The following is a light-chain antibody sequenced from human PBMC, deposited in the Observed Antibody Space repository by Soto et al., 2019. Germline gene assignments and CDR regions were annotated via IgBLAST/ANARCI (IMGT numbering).Light chain of an antibody. CDR1: QSISNS. CDR3: PQQHSWPPIT. Sequence: EIIMTLSPATVFVSPKERVTLSCRASQSISNSLASYQQKPDQGPRLLIYGASPRATGIPARFSGRGSGTEFTHSITXLQPEDCPIHLIPQQHSWPPITFRPGTKVDI. J-gene: IGKJ3*01. CDR2: GAS. V-gene: IGKV3-15*01.